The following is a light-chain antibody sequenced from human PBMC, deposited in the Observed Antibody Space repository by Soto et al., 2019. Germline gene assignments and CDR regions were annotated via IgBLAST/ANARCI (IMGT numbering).Light chain of an antibody. J-gene: IGKJ1*01. V-gene: IGKV3-15*01. CDR1: QSVSSN. Sequence: EIVMTQSPATLSVSPGERATLSCRASQSVSSNLAWYQQKPGQAPRLLIYGASTRATGIPARFSGSGSGTEFTLTISSLQSEDFVVYYCQQYNNWPPQWPFGQGTKVEIK. CDR2: GAS. CDR3: QQYNNWPPQWP.